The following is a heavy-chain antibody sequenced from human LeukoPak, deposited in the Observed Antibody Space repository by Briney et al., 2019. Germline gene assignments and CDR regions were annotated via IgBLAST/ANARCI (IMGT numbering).Heavy chain of an antibody. CDR1: GFTVSSNY. J-gene: IGHJ6*02. Sequence: GGSLRLSCAASGFTVSSNYMSWVRQAPGKGLEWVSVIYSGGSTYYADSVKGRFTISRDNSKNTLYLQMNSLRAEDTAVYYCTSNYYYCGMDVWGQGTTVTVSS. V-gene: IGHV3-53*01. CDR3: TSNYYYCGMDV. CDR2: IYSGGST.